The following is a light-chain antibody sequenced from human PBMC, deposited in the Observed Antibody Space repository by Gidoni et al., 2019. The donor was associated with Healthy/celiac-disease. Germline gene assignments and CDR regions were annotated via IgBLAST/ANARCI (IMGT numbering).Light chain of an antibody. CDR3: QQANSLHLT. CDR2: AAS. V-gene: IGKV1-12*01. Sequence: IQLTPSPSSVSASVRDRVTITCRASQGISSWLAWYQQKPGKAPKLLSYAASSLKSGVPSRFSGSGSGTDFTITISSMQHEDFATYYCQQANSLHLTFGGGTKVEIK. CDR1: QGISSW. J-gene: IGKJ4*01.